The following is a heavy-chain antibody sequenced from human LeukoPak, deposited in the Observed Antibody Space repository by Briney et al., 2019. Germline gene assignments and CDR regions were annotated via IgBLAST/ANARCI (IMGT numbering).Heavy chain of an antibody. D-gene: IGHD2-15*01. CDR1: GGSISSYY. J-gene: IGHJ3*02. CDR3: ARDLCSGGSCYSWAFDI. V-gene: IGHV4-4*07. CDR2: IYTSGST. Sequence: PSETLSLTCTVSGGSISSYYWSWIRQPAGKGLDWIGRIYTSGSTNYNPSLKSRVTMSVDTSKNQYSLKLSSVTAADTAVYYCARDLCSGGSCYSWAFDIWGQRTRVTVSS.